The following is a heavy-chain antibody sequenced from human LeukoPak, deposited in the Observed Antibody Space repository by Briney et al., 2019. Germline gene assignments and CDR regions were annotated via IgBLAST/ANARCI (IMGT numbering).Heavy chain of an antibody. CDR2: IYYSGST. CDR3: ARGGADSSGWYRDLFDP. V-gene: IGHV4-59*01. J-gene: IGHJ5*02. CDR1: GGSISSYY. D-gene: IGHD6-19*01. Sequence: SETLSLTCTVSGGSISSYYWSWIRQPPGKGLEWIGYIYYSGSTNYNPSLKSRVTISVDTSKNQFSLKLSSVTAADTAVYYCARGGADSSGWYRDLFDPWGQGTLVTVSS.